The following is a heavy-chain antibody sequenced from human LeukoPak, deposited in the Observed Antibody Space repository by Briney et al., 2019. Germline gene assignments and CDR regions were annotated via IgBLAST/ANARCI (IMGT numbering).Heavy chain of an antibody. V-gene: IGHV4-59*01. J-gene: IGHJ4*02. D-gene: IGHD3-22*01. CDR2: IYYSGST. Sequence: SSETLSLTCTVSGGSISSYYWSWIRQPPGKGLEWIGYIYYSGSTNYNPSLKSRVTISVDTSKNQFSLKLSSVTAADTAVYYCAREYYDDGLYYFDYWGQGTLVTVSS. CDR3: AREYYDDGLYYFDY. CDR1: GGSISSYY.